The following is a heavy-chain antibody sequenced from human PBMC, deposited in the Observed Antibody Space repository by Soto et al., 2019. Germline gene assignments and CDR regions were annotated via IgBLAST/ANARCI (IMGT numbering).Heavy chain of an antibody. Sequence: PWGSIRHFYRAVGVTFVDYALRRISKKQGKGVEWVSAISGSGGSTYYADSVKGRFTISRDNSKNTLYLQMNSLRAEDTAFFLCAKDEQDVVVLSWQHWGKATLITV. V-gene: IGHV3-23*01. CDR2: ISGSGGST. CDR1: GVTFVDYA. J-gene: IGHJ1*01. D-gene: IGHD2-21*01. CDR3: AKDEQDVVVLSWQH.